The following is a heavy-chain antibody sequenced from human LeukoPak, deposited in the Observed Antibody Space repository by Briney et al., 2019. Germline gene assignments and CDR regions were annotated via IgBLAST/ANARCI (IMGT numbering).Heavy chain of an antibody. CDR2: ICSSSSTI. Sequence: GGALRLSCAASGFTFRSYSMNLVRQAPGEGLEWVSYICSSSSTIYYGDSVKGLFTISRENAKNSLYLQMNSLEAKATAVYYWARVDGSLGDWNAFNTWAKGTMVTVSS. CDR3: ARVDGSLGDWNAFNT. J-gene: IGHJ3*02. V-gene: IGHV3-48*01. CDR1: GFTFRSYS. D-gene: IGHD3-16*01.